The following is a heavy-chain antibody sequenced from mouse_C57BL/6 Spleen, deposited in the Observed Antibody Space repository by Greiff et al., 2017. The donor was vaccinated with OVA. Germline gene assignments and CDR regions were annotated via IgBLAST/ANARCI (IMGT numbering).Heavy chain of an antibody. CDR3: ARSVVTTVVRYYFDY. CDR1: GYTFTSYW. CDR2: IHPNSGST. J-gene: IGHJ2*01. D-gene: IGHD1-1*01. V-gene: IGHV1-64*01. Sequence: QVQLQQPGAELVKPGASVKLSCKASGYTFTSYWMHWVKQRPGQGLEWIGMIHPNSGSTNYNEKFKSKATLTVDKSSSTAYMQLSSLTSEDSAVYYCARSVVTTVVRYYFDYWGQGTTLTVSS.